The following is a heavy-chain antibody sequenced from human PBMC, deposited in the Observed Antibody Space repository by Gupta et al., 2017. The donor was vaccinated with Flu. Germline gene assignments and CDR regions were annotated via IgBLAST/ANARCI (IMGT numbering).Heavy chain of an antibody. D-gene: IGHD1-26*01. V-gene: IGHV1-24*01. J-gene: IGHJ3*02. Sequence: GRVTMTEDTSTDTAYMELSSLRSEDTAVYYCAYNSGSYYNAFDIWGQGTMVTVSS. CDR3: AYNSGSYYNAFDI.